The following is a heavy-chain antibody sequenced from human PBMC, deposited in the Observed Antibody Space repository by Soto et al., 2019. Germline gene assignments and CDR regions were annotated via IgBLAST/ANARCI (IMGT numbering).Heavy chain of an antibody. CDR1: GFTFSSYA. Sequence: EVQLLESGGGLVQPGGSLRLSCAASGFTFSSYAMSWVHQAPGKGLEWVSAISGSGGSTYYADSVKGRFTISRDNSKNTLYLQMNSLRAEDTAVYYCAKDPAPSYYYDSSGYIQWGQGTLVTVSS. V-gene: IGHV3-23*01. CDR2: ISGSGGST. J-gene: IGHJ4*02. D-gene: IGHD3-22*01. CDR3: AKDPAPSYYYDSSGYIQ.